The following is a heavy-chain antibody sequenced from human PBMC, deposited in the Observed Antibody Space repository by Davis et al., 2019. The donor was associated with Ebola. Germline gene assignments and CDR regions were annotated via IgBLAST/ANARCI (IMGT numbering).Heavy chain of an antibody. J-gene: IGHJ5*01. D-gene: IGHD4-17*01. CDR1: GGSMSSYY. CDR2: ISYTGIA. Sequence: PSETLSLTCTVSGGSMSSYYWSWVRQPPGKGLEWIGYISYTGIANYNPSLKSRVTISVDTSKNQFSLKLSSVTAADTAVYYCARDRYGDLDSWGQGTLVTVSS. V-gene: IGHV4-59*01. CDR3: ARDRYGDLDS.